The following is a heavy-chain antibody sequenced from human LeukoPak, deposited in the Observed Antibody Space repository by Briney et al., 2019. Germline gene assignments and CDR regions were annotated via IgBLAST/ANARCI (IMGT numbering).Heavy chain of an antibody. Sequence: GGSLRLSCAASGFTSSSYAMSWVRQAPGKGLEWVSAISSSGDSTYYADSVKGRFTISRDNSKNTLYLQMNSLRAEDTAVYYCVGGGWYDLGWFDPWGQGTLVTVSS. V-gene: IGHV3-23*01. CDR2: ISSSGDST. J-gene: IGHJ5*02. D-gene: IGHD6-19*01. CDR3: VGGGWYDLGWFDP. CDR1: GFTSSSYA.